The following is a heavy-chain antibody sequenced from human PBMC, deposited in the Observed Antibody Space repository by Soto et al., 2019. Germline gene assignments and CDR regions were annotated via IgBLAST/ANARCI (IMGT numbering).Heavy chain of an antibody. Sequence: GGSLRLSCAASGFTFSSYAMHWVRQAPGKGLEWVAVISYDGSNKYYADSVKGRFTISRDNSKNTLYLQMNSLRAEDTAVYYCARDYDSSGYFDYWGQGTLVTVSS. CDR2: ISYDGSNK. CDR1: GFTFSSYA. V-gene: IGHV3-30-3*01. CDR3: ARDYDSSGYFDY. J-gene: IGHJ4*02. D-gene: IGHD3-22*01.